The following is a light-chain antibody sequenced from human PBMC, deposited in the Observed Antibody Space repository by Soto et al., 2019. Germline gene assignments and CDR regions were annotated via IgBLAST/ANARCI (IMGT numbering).Light chain of an antibody. Sequence: EIVLTQSPATLSVSPGDRATLSCRAIQSVSSSYLAWYQQKPGQAPRLLIYGASSRATGIPDRFSGGGSGTDFTLTISRLEPEDFAVYYCQQYGSSPPATFGQGTKVDIK. CDR2: GAS. CDR1: QSVSSSY. J-gene: IGKJ1*01. CDR3: QQYGSSPPAT. V-gene: IGKV3-20*01.